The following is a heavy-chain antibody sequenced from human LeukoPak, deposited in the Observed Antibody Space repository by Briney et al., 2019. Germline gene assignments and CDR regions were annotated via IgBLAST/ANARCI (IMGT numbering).Heavy chain of an antibody. CDR2: INHSGST. Sequence: SETLSITCAVYGGSFSGYYWSWIRQPPGKGLEWIGEINHSGSTNYNPSLKSRVTISVDTSKNQFSLKLSSVTAADTAVYYCARWWDGYDYYYYMDVWGKGTTVTISS. CDR1: GGSFSGYY. CDR3: ARWWDGYDYYYYMDV. D-gene: IGHD5-24*01. J-gene: IGHJ6*03. V-gene: IGHV4-34*01.